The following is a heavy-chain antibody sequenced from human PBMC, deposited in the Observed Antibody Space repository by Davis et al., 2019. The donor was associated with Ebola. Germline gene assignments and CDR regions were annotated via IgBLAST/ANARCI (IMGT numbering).Heavy chain of an antibody. CDR1: GFTFSSYA. CDR2: ISYDGSNK. J-gene: IGHJ3*02. V-gene: IGHV3-30-3*01. D-gene: IGHD3-9*01. Sequence: GESLKISCAASGFTFSSYAMHWVRQAPGKGLEWVTVISYDGSNKYYADSVKGRFTISRDNSKNTLSLQMNSLRAEDRAVYYCARDKALRYLDWLLSADAFDIWGQGTMVTVSS. CDR3: ARDKALRYLDWLLSADAFDI.